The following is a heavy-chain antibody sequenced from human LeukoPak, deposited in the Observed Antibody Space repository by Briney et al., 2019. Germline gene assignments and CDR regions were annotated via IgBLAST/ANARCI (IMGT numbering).Heavy chain of an antibody. CDR3: ARSSGSYDGYYGVEV. J-gene: IGHJ6*02. D-gene: IGHD6-19*01. Sequence: GGSLRLSCGVSEFTFDDYVIHWVRQGPGKGLEWVAAMSWTSGSIAYADSVKGRFNIFRDNAQSSLYLQMNSLRAEDSAFYYCARSSGSYDGYYGVEVWGQGTTVIVSS. V-gene: IGHV3-9*01. CDR2: MSWTSGSI. CDR1: EFTFDDYV.